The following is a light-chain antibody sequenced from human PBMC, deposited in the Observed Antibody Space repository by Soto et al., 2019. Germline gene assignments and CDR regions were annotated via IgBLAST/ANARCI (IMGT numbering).Light chain of an antibody. J-gene: IGKJ2*01. CDR2: GSS. Sequence: EVVLTQSPGTLSLSPGERATLSCRASQSVSNNYLAWYQQKPGQSPKLLIFGSSDRATSIPDRFSGSGSGTDFTLTISSLEAEDFAVYYCQQYGSSPPYTFGQGTKLEIK. CDR1: QSVSNNY. CDR3: QQYGSSPPYT. V-gene: IGKV3-20*01.